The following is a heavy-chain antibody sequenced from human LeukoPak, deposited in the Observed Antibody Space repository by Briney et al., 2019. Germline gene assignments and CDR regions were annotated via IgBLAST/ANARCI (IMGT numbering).Heavy chain of an antibody. CDR1: GFTFSSYA. CDR3: ARASIAAAGTGWYYFDY. CDR2: ISYDGSNK. V-gene: IGHV3-30-3*01. D-gene: IGHD6-13*01. Sequence: GGSLRLSCAASGFTFSSYAMHWVRQAPGKGLEWVAVISYDGSNKYYADSVKGRFTISRDNSKNTLYLQMNSLRAEDTVVYYCARASIAAAGTGWYYFDYWGQGTLVTVSS. J-gene: IGHJ4*02.